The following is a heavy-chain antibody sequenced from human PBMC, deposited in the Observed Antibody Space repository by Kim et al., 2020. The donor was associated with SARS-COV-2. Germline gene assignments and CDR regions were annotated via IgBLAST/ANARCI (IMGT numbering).Heavy chain of an antibody. CDR2: IPFIGRT. D-gene: IGHD3-16*01. V-gene: IGHV4-39*01. J-gene: IGHJ6*03. CDR3: VRIYARYYYYYMDV. Sequence: SETLSLTCSVSGGSISSSDYQWGWIRRAPGKGLELIGTIPFIGRTHYNPSLKSRVTVSIDTSKNQFSLNLSSVTAADTAVYYCVRIYARYYYYYMDVWGKGTTVTVSS. CDR1: GGSISSSDYQ.